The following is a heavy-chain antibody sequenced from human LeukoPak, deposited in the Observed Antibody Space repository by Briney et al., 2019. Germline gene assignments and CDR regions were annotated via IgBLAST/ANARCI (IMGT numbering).Heavy chain of an antibody. V-gene: IGHV3-20*04. J-gene: IGHJ6*03. Sequence: GGSLRLSCAASGFTFDDYGMGWVRQVPGKGLEWVSALNWNGGNTAYADSVKGRFTISRDNAKNSLYLQMNSLRAEDTAVYYCARDAFSYYYYYMDVWGKGTTVTVSS. CDR3: ARDAFSYYYYYMDV. CDR2: LNWNGGNT. CDR1: GFTFDDYG.